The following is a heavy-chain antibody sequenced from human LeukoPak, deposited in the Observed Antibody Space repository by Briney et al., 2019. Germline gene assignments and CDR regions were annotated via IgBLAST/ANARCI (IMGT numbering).Heavy chain of an antibody. J-gene: IGHJ4*02. CDR1: GFTFSSYA. Sequence: GGSLRLSCAASGFTFSSYAMSWVRQAPGKGLEWVSAISGSGGSTYYADSVKGRFTISRDDAKNSLYPQMNSLRAEDTAVYYCARDLGNSSSWFYWGQGTLVTVSS. V-gene: IGHV3-23*01. CDR2: ISGSGGST. D-gene: IGHD6-13*01. CDR3: ARDLGNSSSWFY.